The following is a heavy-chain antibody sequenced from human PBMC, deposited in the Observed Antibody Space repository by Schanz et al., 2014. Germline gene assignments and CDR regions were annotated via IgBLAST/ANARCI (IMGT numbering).Heavy chain of an antibody. CDR2: ISSSGST. V-gene: IGHV4-31*03. Sequence: QVQLQESGPGLVKPSQTLSLTCTVSGGSVSSGGDYWSWIRQHPGKGLEWIGFISSSGSTYYNPSLKSRVTISMHTSKNQFSLNLSSATAADTAVYYCARDRGHGDLPGDIWGQGTMVTVSS. CDR1: GGSVSSGGDY. CDR3: ARDRGHGDLPGDI. J-gene: IGHJ3*02. D-gene: IGHD4-17*01.